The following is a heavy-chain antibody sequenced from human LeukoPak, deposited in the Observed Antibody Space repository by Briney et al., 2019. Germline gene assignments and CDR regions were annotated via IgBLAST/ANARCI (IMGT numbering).Heavy chain of an antibody. CDR2: ISSSSSTI. J-gene: IGHJ4*02. V-gene: IGHV3-48*02. CDR3: ARGRYGSNSADFDY. Sequence: GGSLRLSCAASGFTVSGNYMNWVRQAPGQGLEWLSSISSSSSTIYYADSVKGRVTISRDNAKKSLYLQMISLRDEDTAVYYCARGRYGSNSADFDYWGQGTLVTVSS. D-gene: IGHD4-23*01. CDR1: GFTVSGNY.